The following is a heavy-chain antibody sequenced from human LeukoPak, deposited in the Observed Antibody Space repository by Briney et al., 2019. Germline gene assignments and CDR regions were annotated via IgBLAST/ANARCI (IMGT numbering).Heavy chain of an antibody. CDR1: GFTFDDYG. J-gene: IGHJ6*04. V-gene: IGHV3-20*04. Sequence: GGSLRLSCAASGFTFDDYGMSWVRQAPGKGLEWVSVISWNGGSTGYADSVKGRFTISRDNAKNSLYLQMNSLRAEDTALYYCVRDLTGELDVWGKGTTVTVSS. D-gene: IGHD3-10*01. CDR3: VRDLTGELDV. CDR2: ISWNGGST.